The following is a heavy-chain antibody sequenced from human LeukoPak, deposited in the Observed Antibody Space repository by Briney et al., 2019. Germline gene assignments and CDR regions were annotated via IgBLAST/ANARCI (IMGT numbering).Heavy chain of an antibody. CDR3: AKTSGSLFD. V-gene: IGHV3-23*01. CDR1: GFTFSSYT. CDR2: ISGSGGST. J-gene: IGHJ4*02. D-gene: IGHD5-12*01. Sequence: GGSLRLSCAASGFTFSSYTMNWLRQAPGKGLEWVSAISGSGGSTYYADSVKGRFTISRDNSKNTLYLQMNSLRAEDTAVYYCAKTSGSLFDWGQGTLVTVSS.